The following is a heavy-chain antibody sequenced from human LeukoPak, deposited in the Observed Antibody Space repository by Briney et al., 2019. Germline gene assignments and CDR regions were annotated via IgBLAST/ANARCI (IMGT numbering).Heavy chain of an antibody. J-gene: IGHJ4*02. CDR1: GFIFRNYA. D-gene: IGHD4-17*01. Sequence: PGGSLRLSCAASGFIFRNYAMHWVRQAPGKGLEWVAVISYDASNKYYTDSVKGRFTIPRDNSKNTLYLQMNSLRAEDTAVYYCAREEYGEYYFDYWGQGTLVTVSS. CDR3: AREEYGEYYFDY. V-gene: IGHV3-30-3*01. CDR2: ISYDASNK.